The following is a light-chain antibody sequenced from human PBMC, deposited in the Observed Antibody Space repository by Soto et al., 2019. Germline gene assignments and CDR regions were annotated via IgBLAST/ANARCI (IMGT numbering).Light chain of an antibody. Sequence: QSALTQPPSASGSPGQSVTISCTGTSSDVGGYNFVSWYQQHPGKAPKLMIYEVTKRPSGVPDRFSGSKSGNTASLTVSGLLVEDEAYYDCSSYPGSNNRDLFGTGTKLTVL. CDR1: SSDVGGYNF. CDR3: SSYPGSNNRDL. J-gene: IGLJ1*01. V-gene: IGLV2-8*01. CDR2: EVT.